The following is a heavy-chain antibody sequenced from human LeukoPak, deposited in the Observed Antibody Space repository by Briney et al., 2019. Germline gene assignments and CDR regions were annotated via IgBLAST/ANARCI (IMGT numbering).Heavy chain of an antibody. CDR2: INTDGSST. CDR3: ARVPYDFWSGYLDY. D-gene: IGHD3-3*01. J-gene: IGHJ4*02. V-gene: IGHV3-74*01. Sequence: GGSLRLSCAASGFTFSSYSMTWVRQAPGKGLEWVSRINTDGSSTSYADSVKGRFTISRDNAKNTLYLQMNSLRAEDTAVYYCARVPYDFWSGYLDYWGQGTLVTVSS. CDR1: GFTFSSYS.